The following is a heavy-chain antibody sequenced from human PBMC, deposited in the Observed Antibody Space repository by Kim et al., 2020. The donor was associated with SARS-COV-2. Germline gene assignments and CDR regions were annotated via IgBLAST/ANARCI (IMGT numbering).Heavy chain of an antibody. D-gene: IGHD6-13*01. J-gene: IGHJ4*01. CDR3: AREGDITTAGSGIDY. V-gene: IGHV3-33*08. Sequence: GGSLRLSCAASGFTFSSYGMNWVRQAPGKGLEWVAVIWYDGSNKYYADSVKGRFTISRDNSKNTLYLQMNSLRAEDTALYYCAREGDITTAGSGIDYWGHGTLVTVSS. CDR2: IWYDGSNK. CDR1: GFTFSSYG.